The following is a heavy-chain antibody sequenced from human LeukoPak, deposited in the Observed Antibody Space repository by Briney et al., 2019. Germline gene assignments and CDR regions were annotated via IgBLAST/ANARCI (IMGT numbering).Heavy chain of an antibody. D-gene: IGHD6-19*01. CDR2: IYSDGNT. V-gene: IGHV3-53*01. CDR3: AGDTHSSSWYDH. CDR1: GFTVSSIY. Sequence: GGSPRLSCAVSGFTVSSIYMTWVRQAPGKGLEWVSSIYSDGNTYYADSVKGRFTLSRDSSRDTLYLQMNDLRVEDTAVYYCAGDTHSSSWYDHWGQGTLVTVSS. J-gene: IGHJ5*02.